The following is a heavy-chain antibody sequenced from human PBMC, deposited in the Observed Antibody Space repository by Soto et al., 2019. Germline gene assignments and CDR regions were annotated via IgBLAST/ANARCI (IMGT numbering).Heavy chain of an antibody. J-gene: IGHJ4*02. CDR2: IYHSGST. D-gene: IGHD2-15*01. Sequence: SETLSLTCTVSGGSISSEGYYWNWIRQHPGKGLEWIGYIYHSGSTYYNPSLKSRVTISVDRSKNQFSLKLSSVTAADTAVYYCARGQVVAAQHWGQGTLVTVSS. CDR3: ARGQVVAAQH. CDR1: GGSISSEGYY. V-gene: IGHV4-30-2*01.